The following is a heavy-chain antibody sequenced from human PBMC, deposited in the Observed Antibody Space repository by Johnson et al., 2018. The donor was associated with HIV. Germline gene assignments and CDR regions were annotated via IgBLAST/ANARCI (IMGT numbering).Heavy chain of an antibody. CDR3: AKEGSRGTVTQAPDAFDI. CDR2: IYSGGST. CDR1: GFTVSSNY. J-gene: IGHJ3*02. V-gene: IGHV3-66*03. Sequence: VQLVESGGGLIQPGGSLRLSCAASGFTVSSNYMSWVRQAPGTGLEWVSVIYSGGSTYYADSVKGRFSISRDNSKNMVYLQMNSLRVEDTAVYYCAKEGSRGTVTQAPDAFDIWGQGTMVTVS. D-gene: IGHD4-17*01.